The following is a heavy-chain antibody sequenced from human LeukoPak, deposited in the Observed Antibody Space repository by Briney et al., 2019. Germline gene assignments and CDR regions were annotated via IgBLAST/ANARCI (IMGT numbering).Heavy chain of an antibody. CDR1: SGFA. CDR3: AKGHRSSSSFFDS. J-gene: IGHJ4*02. Sequence: GGSLRLSCAAFSGFAMSWVRQAPGRGLEWVSAINGRGDDTYYPDSVKGRFTIFRDNSNNTLYLQMNSLRAEVTAVYYCAKGHRSSSSFFDSWGQGILVTVSS. CDR2: INGRGDDT. V-gene: IGHV3-23*01. D-gene: IGHD6-19*01.